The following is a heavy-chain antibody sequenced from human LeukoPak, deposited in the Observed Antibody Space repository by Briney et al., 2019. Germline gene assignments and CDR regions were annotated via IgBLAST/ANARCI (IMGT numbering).Heavy chain of an antibody. J-gene: IGHJ4*02. CDR1: GGSISSYY. CDR2: IYTSGST. V-gene: IGHV4-4*07. CDR3: ARDPSDYGGNGYFDY. D-gene: IGHD4-23*01. Sequence: SETLSLTCTVSGGSISSYYWSWIRQPAGKGLEWIGRIYTSGSTNYNPSLKSRVTMSVDTSKNQFALKLSSVTAADTAVYYCARDPSDYGGNGYFDYWGQGTLVTVSS.